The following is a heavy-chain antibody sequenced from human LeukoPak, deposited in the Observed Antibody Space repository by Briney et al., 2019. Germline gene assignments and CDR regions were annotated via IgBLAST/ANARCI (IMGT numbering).Heavy chain of an antibody. CDR1: GFTISGDA. CDR2: ISIDGSYK. V-gene: IGHV3-30*04. CDR3: ARETLDALDL. Sequence: PGTSLRLSCTASGFTISGDAMHWVRQAPGKGLQWVAHISIDGSYKYYADSVKGRFTISRDNSKNTLYLQMNSLRTDDTALFYCARETLDALDLWGPGTLVTVSS. J-gene: IGHJ3*01.